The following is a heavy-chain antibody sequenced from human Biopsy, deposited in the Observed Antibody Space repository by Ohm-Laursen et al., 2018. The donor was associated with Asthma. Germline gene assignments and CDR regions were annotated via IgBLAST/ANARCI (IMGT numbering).Heavy chain of an antibody. J-gene: IGHJ4*02. CDR1: GGSISSFY. D-gene: IGHD6-19*01. Sequence: SQTLSLTCSVYGGSISSFYWSWIRQSPEKGLEWMGYVYCTGSTNYNPSLKSRITMSVDTSKNRMFLELTSVTAADTAIYYCVRAVRNEQWLSPFDYWGQGKPVTVSS. CDR3: VRAVRNEQWLSPFDY. V-gene: IGHV4-59*01. CDR2: VYCTGST.